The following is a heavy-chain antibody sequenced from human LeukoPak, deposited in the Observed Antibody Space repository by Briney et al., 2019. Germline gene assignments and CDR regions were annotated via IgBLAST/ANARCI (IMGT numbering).Heavy chain of an antibody. CDR1: GGTFSSYA. D-gene: IGHD2-15*01. CDR3: ARVGRYCSGGSCYSTNWFDP. Sequence: GASVKVSCKASGGTFSSYAISWVRQAPGQGLEWMGGIIPIFGTANYAQKLQGRVTMTTDTSTSTAYMELRSLRSDDTAVYYCARVGRYCSGGSCYSTNWFDPWGQGTLVTVSS. V-gene: IGHV1-69*05. CDR2: IIPIFGTA. J-gene: IGHJ5*02.